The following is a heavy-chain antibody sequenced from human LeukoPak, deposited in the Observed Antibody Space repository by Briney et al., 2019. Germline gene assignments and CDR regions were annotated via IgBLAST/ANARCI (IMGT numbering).Heavy chain of an antibody. Sequence: PGGSLRLSCAASGFTFSSYAMNWVRQAPGKGLEWLSYISGDGSTIYYADSVKGRITISRDNARNSLYLQMNSLRAEDTAVYYCVPQKGYGGNPLDYWGQGTLVTVSS. D-gene: IGHD4-23*01. V-gene: IGHV3-48*01. CDR1: GFTFSSYA. CDR2: ISGDGSTI. CDR3: VPQKGYGGNPLDY. J-gene: IGHJ4*02.